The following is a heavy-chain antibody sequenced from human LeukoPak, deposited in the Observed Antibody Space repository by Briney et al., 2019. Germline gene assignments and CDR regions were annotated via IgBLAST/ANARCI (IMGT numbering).Heavy chain of an antibody. CDR1: GFTFSSYA. D-gene: IGHD6-13*01. J-gene: IGHJ6*03. CDR2: ISGSGGST. V-gene: IGHV3-23*01. CDR3: AKGYSSSWYDYMDV. Sequence: TGGSLRLSCAASGFTFSSYAMSWVRQAPGKGLEWVSAISGSGGSTYYADSVKGRFTISRDNSKNTLYLQMNSLRAEDTAVYYCAKGYSSSWYDYMDVWGKGTTVTVSS.